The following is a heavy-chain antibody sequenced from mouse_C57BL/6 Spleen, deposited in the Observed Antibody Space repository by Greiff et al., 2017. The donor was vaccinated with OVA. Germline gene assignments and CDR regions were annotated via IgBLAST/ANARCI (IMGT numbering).Heavy chain of an antibody. CDR3: ARGITRYFDV. V-gene: IGHV1-69*01. CDR1: GYTFTSYW. J-gene: IGHJ1*03. D-gene: IGHD1-2*01. CDR2: IDPSDSYT. Sequence: QVQLQQPGAELVMPGASVKLSCKASGYTFTSYWMHWVQQRPGQGLEWIGEIDPSDSYTNYNQKFKGKSTLTVDKSSSTAYMQLSSLTSEDSAVYYCARGITRYFDVWGTGTTVTVSS.